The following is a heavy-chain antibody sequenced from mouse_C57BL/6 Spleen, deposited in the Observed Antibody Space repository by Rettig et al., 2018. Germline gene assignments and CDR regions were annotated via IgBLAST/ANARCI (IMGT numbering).Heavy chain of an antibody. CDR2: IWSDGST. CDR3: ARQSLLRYLYAMDY. V-gene: IGHV2-6-1*01. D-gene: IGHD1-1*01. J-gene: IGHJ4*01. Sequence: QVQLKESGPGLVAPSQSLSITCTVSGFSLTSYGVHWVRQPPGKGLEWLVVIWSDGSTTYNSALKSRLSISKDNSKSQVFLKMNSLQTDDTAMYYCARQSLLRYLYAMDYWGQGTSVTVSS. CDR1: GFSLTSYG.